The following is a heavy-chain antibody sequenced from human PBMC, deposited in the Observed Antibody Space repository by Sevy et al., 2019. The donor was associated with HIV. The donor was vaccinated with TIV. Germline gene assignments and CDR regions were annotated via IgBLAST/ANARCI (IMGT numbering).Heavy chain of an antibody. J-gene: IGHJ6*03. V-gene: IGHV3-23*01. CDR2: ISGSGGST. Sequence: GGSLRLSCAASGFTFSSYAMSWVRQAPGKGLEWVSAISGSGGSTYYADSVKGRFTISRDNSKNTLCLQMNSLRAEDTAVYYCAKGGYCSSTSCYGDGPYYYYYYMDVWGKGTTVTVSS. CDR1: GFTFSSYA. D-gene: IGHD2-2*01. CDR3: AKGGYCSSTSCYGDGPYYYYYYMDV.